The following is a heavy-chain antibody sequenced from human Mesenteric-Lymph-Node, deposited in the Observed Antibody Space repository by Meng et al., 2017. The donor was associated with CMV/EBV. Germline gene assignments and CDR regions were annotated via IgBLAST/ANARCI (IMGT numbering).Heavy chain of an antibody. CDR1: GGSISTYY. Sequence: SETLSLTCTVSGGSISTYYWSWIRQPPGKGLEWIGYIYYSGSTNYNPSLKSRITISVDTAKNQFSLKLNSVTAADTAMYYCARVTSSWTVVPYYFDYWGQGTLVTVSS. D-gene: IGHD6-13*01. V-gene: IGHV4-59*08. CDR3: ARVTSSWTVVPYYFDY. CDR2: IYYSGST. J-gene: IGHJ4*02.